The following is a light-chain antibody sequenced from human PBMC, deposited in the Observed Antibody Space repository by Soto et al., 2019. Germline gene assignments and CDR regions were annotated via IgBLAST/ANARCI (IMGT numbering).Light chain of an antibody. V-gene: IGLV1-51*01. CDR2: DYN. Sequence: QSVLTQPPSVSAAPGQKVTISCSGGSSNIGINSVSWYQQLPEAAPKLLIFDYNKRPSGIPDRFSASKSGASATLGITGLQAGDEAHYYCAAWDSFLSSGVFGGGTKLTVL. CDR3: AAWDSFLSSGV. CDR1: SSNIGINS. J-gene: IGLJ3*02.